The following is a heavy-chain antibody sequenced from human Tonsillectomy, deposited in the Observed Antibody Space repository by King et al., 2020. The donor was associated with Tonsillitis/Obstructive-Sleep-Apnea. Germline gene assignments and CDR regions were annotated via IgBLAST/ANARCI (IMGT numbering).Heavy chain of an antibody. CDR3: ATDRECGVPFRDYFYYMDV. J-gene: IGHJ6*03. D-gene: IGHD3-3*01. CDR1: GVTLSRSG. V-gene: IGHV1-69*01. CDR2: IIPIFGTT. Sequence: HVQLVQSGAEVKEPGSSVKVSCKASGVTLSRSGISGVRQAPGQGLDLMGGIIPIFGTTNFAQKFHGGLPITADEYMGTAYMELSSLRSDDTAVYYCATDRECGVPFRDYFYYMDVWGKGTTVTVSS.